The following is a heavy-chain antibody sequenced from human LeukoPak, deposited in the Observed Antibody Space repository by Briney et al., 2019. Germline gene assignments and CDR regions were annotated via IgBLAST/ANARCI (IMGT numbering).Heavy chain of an antibody. D-gene: IGHD1-26*01. CDR1: GFTFSSYA. CDR2: ISGSGGST. Sequence: GGSLRLSCAASGFTFSSYAMSWVRQAPGKGLDWVSAISGSGGSTYYADSVKGRFTNPRDNSKNTLYLQMNSLRAEDTAVYYCAKSGVEGSGSYDYWGQGTLVTVSS. V-gene: IGHV3-23*01. J-gene: IGHJ4*02. CDR3: AKSGVEGSGSYDY.